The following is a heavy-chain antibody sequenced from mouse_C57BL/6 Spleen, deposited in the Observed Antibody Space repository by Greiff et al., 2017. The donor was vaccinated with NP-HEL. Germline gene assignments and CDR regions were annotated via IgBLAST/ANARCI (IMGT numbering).Heavy chain of an antibody. Sequence: VQLQQSGPELVKPGASVKISCKASGYAFSSSWMNWVKQRPGKGLEWIGRIYPGDGDTNYNGKFKGKATLTADKSSSTAYMQLSSLTSEDSAVYFCARGAGYYYWYFDVWGTGTTVTVSS. V-gene: IGHV1-82*01. CDR3: ARGAGYYYWYFDV. D-gene: IGHD2-3*01. CDR1: GYAFSSSW. J-gene: IGHJ1*03. CDR2: IYPGDGDT.